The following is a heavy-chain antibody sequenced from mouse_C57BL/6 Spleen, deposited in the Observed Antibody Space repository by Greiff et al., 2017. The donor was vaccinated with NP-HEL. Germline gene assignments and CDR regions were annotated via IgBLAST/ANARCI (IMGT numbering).Heavy chain of an antibody. CDR1: GYSFTDYY. Sequence: EVQLQQSGPELVKPGASVKISCKASGYSFTDYYMNWVKQSNGKSLEWIGVINPNYGTTSYNQKFKGKATLTVDQSSSTAYMQLNSLTSEDSECDYCARGGRGPWFAYWGQGTLVTVSA. D-gene: IGHD3-3*01. CDR2: INPNYGTT. CDR3: ARGGRGPWFAY. V-gene: IGHV1-39*01. J-gene: IGHJ3*01.